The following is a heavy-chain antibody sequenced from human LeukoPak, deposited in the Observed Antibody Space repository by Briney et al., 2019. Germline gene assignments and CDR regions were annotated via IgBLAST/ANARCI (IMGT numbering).Heavy chain of an antibody. V-gene: IGHV4-34*01. Sequence: SETLSLTCAVYGGPFSDYYWSWIRQPPGKGLEWIGRINRSGSTNYSPSLKSRATISVDTSKSQFSLKLNSMTAADTAVYYCARGEGARDGYNYEGPFYFDYWGQGTLVTVSS. D-gene: IGHD5-24*01. CDR2: INRSGST. CDR3: ARGEGARDGYNYEGPFYFDY. CDR1: GGPFSDYY. J-gene: IGHJ4*02.